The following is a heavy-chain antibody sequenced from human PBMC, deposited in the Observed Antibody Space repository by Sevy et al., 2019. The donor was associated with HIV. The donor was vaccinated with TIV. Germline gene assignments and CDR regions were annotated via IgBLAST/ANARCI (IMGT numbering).Heavy chain of an antibody. V-gene: IGHV3-30*18. CDR2: ISYDGNNK. D-gene: IGHD3-10*01. CDR3: AKDHNLWSEGGFLHH. J-gene: IGHJ1*01. CDR1: GFTFSSYA. Sequence: GGSLRLSCAASGFTFSSYAIHWVRQTPGKGLEWVAVISYDGNNKYYADSVKGRFTVSRDNSKNTLYAQMNSLRAEDTAVYYCAKDHNLWSEGGFLHHWGQGILVTVSS.